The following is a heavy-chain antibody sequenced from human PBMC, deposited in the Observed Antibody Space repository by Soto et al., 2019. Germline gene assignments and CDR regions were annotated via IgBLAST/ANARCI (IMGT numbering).Heavy chain of an antibody. Sequence: SETLSLNCTVSGPSIRSHYWSWIRQPPGKGLEWIGYIYYSGSTNYNPSLKSRVTISVDTSKNQFSLKLSSVTAADTAVYYCASLDPTYYYDSSGYYYDYWGQGTLVTVSS. CDR1: GPSIRSHY. V-gene: IGHV4-59*08. CDR2: IYYSGST. J-gene: IGHJ4*02. D-gene: IGHD3-22*01. CDR3: ASLDPTYYYDSSGYYYDY.